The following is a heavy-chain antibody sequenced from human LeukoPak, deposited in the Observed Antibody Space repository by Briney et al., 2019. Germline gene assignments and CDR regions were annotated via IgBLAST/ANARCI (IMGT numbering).Heavy chain of an antibody. J-gene: IGHJ5*02. CDR1: GGSISSRSYY. CDR3: ARLLRVGYCSTTTCNWFDP. V-gene: IGHV4-39*07. Sequence: SETLSLTCTVSGGSISSRSYYWGWIRQPPGKGLEWIGSIYYSGSTYYNPSLKSRVTISVDTSKNQFSLKLSSVTAADTAVYYCARLLRVGYCSTTTCNWFDPWGQGTLVTVSS. D-gene: IGHD2-2*03. CDR2: IYYSGST.